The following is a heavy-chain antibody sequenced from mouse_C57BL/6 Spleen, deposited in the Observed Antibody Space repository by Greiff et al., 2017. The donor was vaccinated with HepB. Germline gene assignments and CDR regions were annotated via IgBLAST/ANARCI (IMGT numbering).Heavy chain of an antibody. Sequence: QVQLKESGAELVKPGASVKISCKASGYAFSSYWMNWVKQRPGKGLEWIGQIYPGDGDTNYNGKFKGKATLTADKSSSTAYMQLSSLTSEDSAVYFCARGGTTEFAYWGQGTLFTVSA. V-gene: IGHV1-80*01. J-gene: IGHJ3*01. CDR2: IYPGDGDT. CDR3: ARGGTTEFAY. D-gene: IGHD1-1*01. CDR1: GYAFSSYW.